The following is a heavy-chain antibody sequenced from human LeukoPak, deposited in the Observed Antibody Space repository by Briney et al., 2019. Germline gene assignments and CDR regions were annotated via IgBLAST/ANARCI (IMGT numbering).Heavy chain of an antibody. CDR1: GFTFSSYG. CDR2: ISGSGGST. D-gene: IGHD1-1*01. CDR3: AKDKVPGDY. Sequence: GGSLRLSCAASGFTFSSYGMSWVRQAPGKGLEWVSAISGSGGSTYYADSVKGRFTISRHNSKNTLYLQMNSLRGEDTAVYYCAKDKVPGDYWGQGTLVTVSS. V-gene: IGHV3-23*01. J-gene: IGHJ4*02.